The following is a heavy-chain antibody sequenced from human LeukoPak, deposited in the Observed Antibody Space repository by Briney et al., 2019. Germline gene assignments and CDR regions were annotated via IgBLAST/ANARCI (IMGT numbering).Heavy chain of an antibody. V-gene: IGHV3-7*03. Sequence: GGSLRLSCAASEFTFSSYWMTWVRQAPGKGLEWVANIKHDGSEKYFVDSVKGRFTISRDNVKNSLYLQMNSLRAEDTAVYYCARAVYYYGSGSYQPDAFDIWGQGTMVTVSS. CDR2: IKHDGSEK. CDR3: ARAVYYYGSGSYQPDAFDI. D-gene: IGHD3-10*01. CDR1: EFTFSSYW. J-gene: IGHJ3*02.